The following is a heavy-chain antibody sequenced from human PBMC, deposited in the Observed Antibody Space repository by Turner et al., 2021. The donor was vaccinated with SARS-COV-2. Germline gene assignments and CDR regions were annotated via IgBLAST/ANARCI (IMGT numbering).Heavy chain of an antibody. Sequence: QAQLQQWGAGLFKPSETLSLTCAVSGGSFSGYFWTWIRQPPGKGLEWIGEINHRSSTNYNPSLKSRVTLSVDMSKNQFSLKLTSVTAADTAGYYCTKSPVPAGRGYNWFDPWGQGTLVTVSS. CDR3: TKSPVPAGRGYNWFDP. V-gene: IGHV4-34*01. CDR2: INHRSST. D-gene: IGHD2-2*01. J-gene: IGHJ5*02. CDR1: GGSFSGYF.